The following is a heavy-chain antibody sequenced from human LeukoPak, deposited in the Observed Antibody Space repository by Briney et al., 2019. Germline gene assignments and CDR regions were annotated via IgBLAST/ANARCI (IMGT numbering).Heavy chain of an antibody. J-gene: IGHJ3*01. CDR3: AGEAIVGGSIDQNGGLDV. Sequence: ASVKVSCKASGYTFTSYDINWVRQATGQGLEWMGWMNPNSGNTGYAQKFQGRVTLTRDTSISTAYMDLISLTSDDTAVYYCAGEAIVGGSIDQNGGLDVWGQGTMLTVSS. V-gene: IGHV1-8*01. CDR2: MNPNSGNT. CDR1: GYTFTSYD. D-gene: IGHD1-26*01.